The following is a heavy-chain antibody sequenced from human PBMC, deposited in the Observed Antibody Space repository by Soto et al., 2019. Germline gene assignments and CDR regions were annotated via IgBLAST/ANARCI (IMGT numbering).Heavy chain of an antibody. Sequence: PGGSLRLSCAASGFTFSSYAMHWVRQAPGKGLEYVSAISSNGGSTYYANSVKGRFTISRDNSKNTLYLQMGSLRAEDMAVYYCAREEGLTYCSSTSCFNYYYYGMDVWGQGTTVTVSS. V-gene: IGHV3-64*01. CDR2: ISSNGGST. J-gene: IGHJ6*02. CDR3: AREEGLTYCSSTSCFNYYYYGMDV. CDR1: GFTFSSYA. D-gene: IGHD2-2*01.